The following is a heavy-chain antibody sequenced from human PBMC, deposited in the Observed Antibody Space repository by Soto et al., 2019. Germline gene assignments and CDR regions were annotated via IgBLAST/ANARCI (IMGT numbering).Heavy chain of an antibody. CDR3: ARGYYGSEGTEYFQH. V-gene: IGHV3-74*03. J-gene: IGHJ1*01. CDR1: GFPFSAYW. D-gene: IGHD3-10*01. CDR2: SNRDASST. Sequence: EVQLVESGGGLVQPGGSLILSCTASGFPFSAYWMHWVRQAPGKGLVWISRSNRDASSTTYADSVRGRFTSSRDNAEDTIFLQMNSLRVDDTAVYYCARGYYGSEGTEYFQHWGRGTLVSVSS.